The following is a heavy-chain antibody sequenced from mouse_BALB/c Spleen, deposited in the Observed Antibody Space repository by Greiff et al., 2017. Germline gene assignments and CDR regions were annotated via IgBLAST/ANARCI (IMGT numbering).Heavy chain of an antibody. D-gene: IGHD2-3*01. V-gene: IGHV5-6-2*01. Sequence: EVQGVESGGGLVKLGGSLKLSCAASGFTFSSYYMSWVRQTPEKRLELVAAINSNGGSTYYPDTVKGRFTISRDNAKNTLYLQMSSLKSEDTALYYCARKRRDGYPDAMDYWGQGTSVTVSS. J-gene: IGHJ4*01. CDR3: ARKRRDGYPDAMDY. CDR1: GFTFSSYY. CDR2: INSNGGST.